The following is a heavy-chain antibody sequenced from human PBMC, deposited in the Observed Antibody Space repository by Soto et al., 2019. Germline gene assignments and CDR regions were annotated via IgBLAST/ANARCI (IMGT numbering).Heavy chain of an antibody. CDR2: ISYDGSNK. CDR3: AKGGPTIDDAFDI. D-gene: IGHD3-3*01. J-gene: IGHJ3*02. Sequence: GGSLRLSCAASGFTFSSYGMHWVRQAPGKGLEWVAVISYDGSNKYYADSVKGRFTISRDNSKNTLYLQMNSLRAEDTAVYYCAKGGPTIDDAFDIWGQGTMVTVSS. CDR1: GFTFSSYG. V-gene: IGHV3-30*18.